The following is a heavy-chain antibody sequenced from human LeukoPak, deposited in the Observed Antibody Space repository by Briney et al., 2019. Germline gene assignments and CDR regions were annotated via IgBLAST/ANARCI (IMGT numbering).Heavy chain of an antibody. CDR3: ARDGLAAAGAYYYYYGMDV. J-gene: IGHJ6*02. CDR2: IWYDGSNK. CDR1: GFTFSSYS. V-gene: IGHV3-33*08. D-gene: IGHD6-13*01. Sequence: GGSLRLSCAASGFTFSSYSMNWVRQAPGKGLEWVAAIWYDGSNKYYADSVKGRFTISRDNSKNTLYLQMNSLRAEDTAVYYCARDGLAAAGAYYYYYGMDVWGQGTTVTVSS.